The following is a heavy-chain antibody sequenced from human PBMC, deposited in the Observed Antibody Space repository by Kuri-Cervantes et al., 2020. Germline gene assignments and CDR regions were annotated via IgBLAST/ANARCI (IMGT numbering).Heavy chain of an antibody. CDR3: ARDVNDSGAAFDI. V-gene: IGHV1-45*02. D-gene: IGHD1-26*01. CDR1: GYTFTYRY. J-gene: IGHJ3*02. Sequence: SVKVSCKASGYTFTYRYLHWVRQAPGQALEWMGWITPFNGNTNYAQKFQDRVTITRDRSMSTAYMELSSLRSDDTAVYYCARDVNDSGAAFDIWGQGTMVTVSS. CDR2: ITPFNGNT.